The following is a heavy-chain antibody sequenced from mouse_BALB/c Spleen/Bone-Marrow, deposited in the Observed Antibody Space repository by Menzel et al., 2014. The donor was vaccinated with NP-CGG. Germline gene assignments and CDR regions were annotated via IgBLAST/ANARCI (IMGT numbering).Heavy chain of an antibody. D-gene: IGHD1-2*01. CDR2: IDPSDSET. V-gene: IGHV1S127*01. Sequence: VQLQHSGPQVVRPGASVKISCKASGYSFTSYWMHWVKQRPGQGLEWIGMIDPSDSETRLNQKFKDKATLTVDKSSSTAYMQLSSPTSEDSAVYYCARVGLRLPYYFDYWGQGTTLTVSS. CDR1: GYSFTSYW. J-gene: IGHJ2*01. CDR3: ARVGLRLPYYFDY.